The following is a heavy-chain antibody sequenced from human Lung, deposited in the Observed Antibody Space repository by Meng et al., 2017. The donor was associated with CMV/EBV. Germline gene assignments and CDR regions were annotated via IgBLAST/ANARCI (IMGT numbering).Heavy chain of an antibody. CDR3: ARVRTPPKAAAGDY. Sequence: ASXXVSXKASGYTFTSYGISWVRQAPGQGLEWMGWISAYNGNTNYAQKLQGRVTMTTDTSTSTAYMELRSLRSDDTAVYYCARVRTPPKAAAGDYWGQGTLVTVSS. D-gene: IGHD6-13*01. J-gene: IGHJ4*02. CDR2: ISAYNGNT. CDR1: GYTFTSYG. V-gene: IGHV1-18*01.